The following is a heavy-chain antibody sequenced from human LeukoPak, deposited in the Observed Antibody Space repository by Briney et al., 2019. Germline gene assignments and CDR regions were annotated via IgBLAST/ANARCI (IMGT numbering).Heavy chain of an antibody. CDR2: INSDGSSI. J-gene: IGHJ4*02. CDR1: GFTFSSYW. D-gene: IGHD5-12*01. Sequence: GGFLRLSCAASGFTFSSYWMRWVRQAPGKGLVWVSRINSDGSSITYADSVKGRFTISRDNAKNTLYLQMNSLRVEDTAVYYCAREGRVSGYDFDCWGQGTLVTVSS. V-gene: IGHV3-74*03. CDR3: AREGRVSGYDFDC.